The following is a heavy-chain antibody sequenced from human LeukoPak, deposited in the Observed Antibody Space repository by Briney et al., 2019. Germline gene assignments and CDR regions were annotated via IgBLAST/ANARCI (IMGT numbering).Heavy chain of an antibody. J-gene: IGHJ4*02. CDR3: ARSSGSLFDY. Sequence: SETLSLTCTVSGYSISSGYYWGWIRQPPGKGLEWIGSMYHSGSSYYSPSLKSRVIFSADTSKNQFSLKLSSVTAADTAVYYCARSSGSLFDYWGQGTLVTVSS. D-gene: IGHD1-26*01. CDR2: MYHSGSS. V-gene: IGHV4-38-2*02. CDR1: GYSISSGYY.